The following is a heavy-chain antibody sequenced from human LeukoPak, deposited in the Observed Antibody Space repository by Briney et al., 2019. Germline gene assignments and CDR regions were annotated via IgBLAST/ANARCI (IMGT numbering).Heavy chain of an antibody. J-gene: IGHJ4*02. D-gene: IGHD5-18*01. CDR2: IYYSGST. Sequence: SETLSLTRTVSGGSISSYYWSWIRQPPGKGLEWIGYIYYSGSTNYNPSLKSRVTISVDTSKNQFSLKLSSVTAADTAVYYCASGFTAMVVDYWGQGTLVTVSS. V-gene: IGHV4-59*01. CDR1: GGSISSYY. CDR3: ASGFTAMVVDY.